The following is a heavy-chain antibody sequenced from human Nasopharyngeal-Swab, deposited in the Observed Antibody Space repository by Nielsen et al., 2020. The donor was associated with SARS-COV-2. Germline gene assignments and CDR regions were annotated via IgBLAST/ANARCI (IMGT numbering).Heavy chain of an antibody. Sequence: SGPTLVKPTQTLTLTCSFSGFSLSSTHMCVAWFRQPPGKALAWLALIDWDDDKYYATSLKTRLTVSQGPSKDRVVLTMTNMDPADTATYYCARWSAVTGADYWGQGTLVTVSS. CDR3: ARWSAVTGADY. CDR2: IDWDDDK. J-gene: IGHJ4*02. CDR1: GFSLSSTHMC. V-gene: IGHV2-70*01. D-gene: IGHD6-19*01.